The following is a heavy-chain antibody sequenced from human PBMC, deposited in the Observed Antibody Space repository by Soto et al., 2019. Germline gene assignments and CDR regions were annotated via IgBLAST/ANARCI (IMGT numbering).Heavy chain of an antibody. J-gene: IGHJ4*02. V-gene: IGHV5-51*01. Sequence: GVSLKISCKGSGYSFTNYWIGWMRQMPGKGLEWMGIIYPGDSDTRYSPSFQGQVTISADKSISTAYLQWSSLKASDTAMYYCARRYCSSTSCRTGPLDYWGQGTLVTVSS. D-gene: IGHD2-2*01. CDR1: GYSFTNYW. CDR2: IYPGDSDT. CDR3: ARRYCSSTSCRTGPLDY.